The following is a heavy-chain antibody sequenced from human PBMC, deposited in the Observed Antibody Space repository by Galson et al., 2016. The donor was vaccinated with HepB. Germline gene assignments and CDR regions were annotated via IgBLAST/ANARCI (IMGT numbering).Heavy chain of an antibody. CDR3: AKDISVDIERGYYYSYGMDV. D-gene: IGHD5-12*01. CDR2: ISYDGSNK. Sequence: SLRLSCAASGFTFSNCAMHWVRQAPGKGLEWVAVISYDGSNKYYADSVKGRFTISRDNSKNTLYLQMNSLRAEDTAVYYCAKDISVDIERGYYYSYGMDVWGQGTTVTVSS. J-gene: IGHJ6*02. V-gene: IGHV3-30*18. CDR1: GFTFSNCA.